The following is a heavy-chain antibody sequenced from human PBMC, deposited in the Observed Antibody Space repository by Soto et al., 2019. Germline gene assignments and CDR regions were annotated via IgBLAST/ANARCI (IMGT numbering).Heavy chain of an antibody. CDR3: ARNTIPHPPY. CDR1: GFTFSNYA. J-gene: IGHJ4*02. D-gene: IGHD1-1*01. CDR2: ISSSGDSP. Sequence: EVQLLESGGGLVQPGGSLRLSCAASGFTFSNYAMSWVRQAPGKGLEWVSAISSSGDSPYYADYVKGRFTVSRDNSNNTLYLQMNSLRVEDTAIYYCARNTIPHPPYWGQGTMVTVSS. V-gene: IGHV3-23*01.